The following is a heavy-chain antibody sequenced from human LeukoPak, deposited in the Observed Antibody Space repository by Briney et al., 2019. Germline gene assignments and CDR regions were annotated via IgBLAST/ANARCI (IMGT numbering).Heavy chain of an antibody. J-gene: IGHJ4*02. V-gene: IGHV3-48*03. CDR1: GFTFSSYE. CDR3: ARARYYFDY. Sequence: GGSLRLSCAASGFTFSSYEMNWVRQAPGKGLEWVSYISSSGSTTYYTDSVKGRFTLSRDNAKNSLYLKMNSLRDEDTAVYYCARARYYFDYWGQGTLVTVSS. CDR2: ISSSGSTT.